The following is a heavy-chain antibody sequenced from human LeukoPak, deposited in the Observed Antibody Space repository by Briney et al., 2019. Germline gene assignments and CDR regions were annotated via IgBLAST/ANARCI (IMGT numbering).Heavy chain of an antibody. Sequence: ASVKVSCKASGYTFTSYYMHWVRQAPGQGLEWMGIINPSGGSTSYAQKFQGRVTMTRDASTSTVYMELSSLRSEDTAVYYCARGTVAGTAQDYWGQGTLVTISS. CDR2: INPSGGST. D-gene: IGHD6-19*01. CDR3: ARGTVAGTAQDY. CDR1: GYTFTSYY. V-gene: IGHV1-46*01. J-gene: IGHJ4*02.